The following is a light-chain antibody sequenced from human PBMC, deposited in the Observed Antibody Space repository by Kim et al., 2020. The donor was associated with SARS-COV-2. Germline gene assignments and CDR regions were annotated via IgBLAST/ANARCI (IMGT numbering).Light chain of an antibody. V-gene: IGKV1-33*01. CDR3: QQYENDPLT. J-gene: IGKJ4*02. CDR1: QDITHY. Sequence: PSVGDRVTITCQARQDITHYLNWYQQKPGKAPKLLIHGASNLETGVPSRFSGSRSGTNFTFTISGLQPEDVATYYCQQYENDPLTFGGGTKVDIK. CDR2: GAS.